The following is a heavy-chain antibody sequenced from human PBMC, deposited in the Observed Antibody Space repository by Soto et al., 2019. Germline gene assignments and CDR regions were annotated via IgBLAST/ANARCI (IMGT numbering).Heavy chain of an antibody. CDR3: AGRCDGTNCLAHFDY. Sequence: SVKVSCKASGGTFNNYVINWVRQAPGQGLEWMAGIIPIFGTPNYAQKFQGRVTITADKSTSTAYMELNSLRSEDTAVYYCAGRCDGTNCLAHFDYWGQGTLVTVSS. CDR1: GGTFNNYV. V-gene: IGHV1-69*06. D-gene: IGHD2-2*01. J-gene: IGHJ4*02. CDR2: IIPIFGTP.